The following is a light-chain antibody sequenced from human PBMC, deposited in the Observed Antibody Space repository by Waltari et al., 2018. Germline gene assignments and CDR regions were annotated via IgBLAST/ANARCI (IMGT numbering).Light chain of an antibody. CDR1: VLANKY. J-gene: IGLJ3*02. CDR2: TDT. V-gene: IGLV3-27*01. Sequence: SFELTQTSSLSVSPGQTVRITCSGDVLANKYARWFQQKPGQAPILIISTDTERPAGIPERFSGSSSGTTVTWTISGAQVEDEADYYCYSAADNDLGVFGGGTKLTVL. CDR3: YSAADNDLGV.